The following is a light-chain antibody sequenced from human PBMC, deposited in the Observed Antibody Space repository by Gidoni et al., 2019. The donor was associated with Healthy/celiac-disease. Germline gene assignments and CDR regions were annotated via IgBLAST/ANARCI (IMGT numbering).Light chain of an antibody. Sequence: QSALTQPASVSGSPGQSITISCTGTSSSVGGYNYVSWYQQHPGKAPKLMIYEVSNRPSGVPDRFSGSKSGNTASLTISGLQAEDEADYYCSSYTSSSVYVFGTGTKVTVL. CDR3: SSYTSSSVYV. J-gene: IGLJ1*01. V-gene: IGLV2-14*01. CDR1: SSSVGGYNY. CDR2: EVS.